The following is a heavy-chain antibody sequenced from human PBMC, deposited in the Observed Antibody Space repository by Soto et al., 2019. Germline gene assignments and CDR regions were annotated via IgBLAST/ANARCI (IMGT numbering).Heavy chain of an antibody. Sequence: GGSLRLSCAASGFTFSSYAMSWVRQAPGKGLEWVSAISGSGGSTYYADSVKGRFTISRDNSKNTLYLQMNSLRAEDTAVYYCAKDQGYCSGGSCYFGFRYDAFDIWGQGTMVTVSS. D-gene: IGHD2-15*01. J-gene: IGHJ3*02. CDR3: AKDQGYCSGGSCYFGFRYDAFDI. CDR1: GFTFSSYA. V-gene: IGHV3-23*01. CDR2: ISGSGGST.